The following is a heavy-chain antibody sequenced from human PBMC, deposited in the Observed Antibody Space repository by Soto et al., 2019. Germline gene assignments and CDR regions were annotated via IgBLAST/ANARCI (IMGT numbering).Heavy chain of an antibody. CDR2: FDPEDGET. CDR3: VTRGADIVATPNYYYYYGMDV. D-gene: IGHD5-12*01. Sequence: GASVKVSCKVSGYTLTELSMHWVRQAPGKGLEWMGGFDPEDGETIYAQKFQGRVTMTEDTSTDTAYMELSSLRSEDTAVYYCVTRGADIVATPNYYYYYGMDVWGQGTTVTVSS. V-gene: IGHV1-24*01. CDR1: GYTLTELS. J-gene: IGHJ6*02.